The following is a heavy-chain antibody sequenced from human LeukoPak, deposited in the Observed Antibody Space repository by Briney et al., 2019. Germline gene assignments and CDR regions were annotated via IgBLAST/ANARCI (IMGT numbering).Heavy chain of an antibody. CDR3: ARPGALWFGELDY. CDR1: GYTFTGYY. CDR2: INPNSGGT. J-gene: IGHJ4*02. V-gene: IGHV1-2*02. D-gene: IGHD3-10*01. Sequence: ASVKVSCKASGYTFTGYYMHWVRQAPGQGLEWMGWINPNSGGTNYAQKFQGRVTMTRDTSISTAYVELSRLRSDDTAVYYCARPGALWFGELDYWGQGTLVTVSS.